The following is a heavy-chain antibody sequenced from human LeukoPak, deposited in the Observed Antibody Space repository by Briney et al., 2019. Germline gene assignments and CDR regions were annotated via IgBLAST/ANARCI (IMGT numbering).Heavy chain of an antibody. J-gene: IGHJ5*02. CDR2: ISSSSSYI. CDR1: GFTFSSYS. CDR3: ARLVVVAATWFDP. Sequence: GGSLRLSCAASGFTFSSYSMNWVRQAPGKGLEWVSSISSSSSYIYYADSVKGRFTISRDNSKNTLFLQMNSLRAEDTAVYYCARLVVVAATWFDPWGQGTLVTVSS. D-gene: IGHD2-15*01. V-gene: IGHV3-21*01.